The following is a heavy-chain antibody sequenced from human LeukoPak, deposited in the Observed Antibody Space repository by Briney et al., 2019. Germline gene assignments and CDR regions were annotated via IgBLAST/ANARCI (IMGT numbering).Heavy chain of an antibody. CDR2: INHSGST. CDR3: ARGRGGSYSYYYYMDV. J-gene: IGHJ6*03. CDR1: GGSFSGYY. D-gene: IGHD2-15*01. V-gene: IGHV4-34*01. Sequence: SETLSLTCAVYGGSFSGYYWSWIRQPPGKGLEWIGEINHSGSTNYNPSLKSRVTISVDTSKNQFSLKLSSVTAADTAVYYCARGRGGSYSYYYYMDVWGKGTTVTVSS.